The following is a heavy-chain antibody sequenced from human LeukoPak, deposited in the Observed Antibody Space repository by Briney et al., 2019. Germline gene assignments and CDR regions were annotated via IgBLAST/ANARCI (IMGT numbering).Heavy chain of an antibody. CDR1: GFTFSSYE. J-gene: IGHJ4*02. CDR2: ISSSGSTI. V-gene: IGHV3-48*03. CDR3: ARDSAQGAYDFWSGCAFDY. Sequence: QPGGSLRLSCAASGFTFSSYEMNWVRQAPGKGLEWVSYISSSGSTIYYADSVKGRFTISRDNAKNSLYLQMSSLRAEDTAVYYCARDSAQGAYDFWSGCAFDYWGQGTLVTVSS. D-gene: IGHD3-3*01.